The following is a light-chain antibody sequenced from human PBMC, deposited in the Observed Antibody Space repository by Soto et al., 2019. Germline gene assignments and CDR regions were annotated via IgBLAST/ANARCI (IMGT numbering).Light chain of an antibody. CDR2: DVS. CDR3: HQRGGWPAT. V-gene: IGKV3-11*01. Sequence: EIVLTQSPATLSLSPGERATLSCRASHSVGINLAWYQQKHGQSPRLLIYDVSNRATGIPARFSGSGAGTDFTLTITSLEPDDFAAYYCHQRGGWPATFGQGTRVEIK. CDR1: HSVGIN. J-gene: IGKJ1*01.